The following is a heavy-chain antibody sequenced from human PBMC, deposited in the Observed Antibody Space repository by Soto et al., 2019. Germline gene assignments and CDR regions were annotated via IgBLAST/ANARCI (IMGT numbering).Heavy chain of an antibody. Sequence: GGSLRLSCAASGFPFSGSAMHLVRQSSGKGLEWVGRIRIKANSYATAYAASVKGRFTISRDDSKNTAYLQMNSLKTEDTAVYYCASTRRPPYSGYTSYYDYGMDVWGQGITVSVSS. CDR3: ASTRRPPYSGYTSYYDYGMDV. CDR2: IRIKANSYAT. J-gene: IGHJ6*02. CDR1: GFPFSGSA. D-gene: IGHD5-12*01. V-gene: IGHV3-73*01.